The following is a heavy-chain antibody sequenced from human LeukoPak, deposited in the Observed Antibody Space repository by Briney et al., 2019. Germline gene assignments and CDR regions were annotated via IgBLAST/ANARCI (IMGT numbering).Heavy chain of an antibody. CDR1: GFTVSSNY. V-gene: IGHV3-53*01. D-gene: IGHD3-3*01. Sequence: GGSLRLSCGASGFTVSSNYMSWVRQAPGKGLEWVSVIYSGGSTYYADSVKGRFTISRDNSKNTLYLQMNSLRAEDTAVYYCSITIPSFDYWGQGTLVTVSS. CDR3: SITIPSFDY. J-gene: IGHJ4*02. CDR2: IYSGGST.